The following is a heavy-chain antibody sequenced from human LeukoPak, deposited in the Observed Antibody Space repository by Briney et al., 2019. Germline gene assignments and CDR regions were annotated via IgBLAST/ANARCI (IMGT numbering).Heavy chain of an antibody. CDR2: INHSGST. J-gene: IGHJ4*02. D-gene: IGHD3-3*01. CDR3: ARGFYDFWSGYFPPAFDY. V-gene: IGHV4-34*01. CDR1: GGSFSGYY. Sequence: PSETLSLTCAVYGGSFSGYYWSWIRQPPGKGLEWIGEINHSGSTNYNPSLKSRVTTSVDTSKNQFSLKLSSVTSADTAVYYCARGFYDFWSGYFPPAFDYWGQGTLVTVSS.